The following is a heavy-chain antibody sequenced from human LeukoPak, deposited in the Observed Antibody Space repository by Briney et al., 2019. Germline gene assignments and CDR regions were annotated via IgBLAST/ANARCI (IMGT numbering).Heavy chain of an antibody. CDR2: ISGGADTI. D-gene: IGHD3-22*01. V-gene: IGHV3-23*01. J-gene: IGHJ4*02. CDR1: GFIFSSYA. CDR3: AEAYYDTTYFDS. Sequence: PGGSLRLSCAVSGFIFSSYAMSWVRQAPGKGLEWVSAISGGADTIYYADSVRGRFTISRDNSKNTLYLQMNSLRAEDTAVYYCAEAYYDTTYFDSWGQGTLVTVSS.